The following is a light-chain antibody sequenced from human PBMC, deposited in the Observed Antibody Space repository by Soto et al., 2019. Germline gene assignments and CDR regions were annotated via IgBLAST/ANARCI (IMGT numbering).Light chain of an antibody. J-gene: IGKJ3*01. CDR3: QQYYSYPFT. CDR2: AAS. V-gene: IGKV1-27*01. Sequence: DIQMTQSPSSLSAFVGDTVTITCRASQDISNFLAWYQQKPGKVPKLLIYAASTLQSGVPSRFSGSGSGTDFTLTISCLQSEDFATYYCQQYYSYPFTFGPGTKVDIK. CDR1: QDISNF.